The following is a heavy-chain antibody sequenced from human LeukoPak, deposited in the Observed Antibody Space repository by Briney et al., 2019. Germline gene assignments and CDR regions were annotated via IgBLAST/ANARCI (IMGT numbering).Heavy chain of an antibody. V-gene: IGHV4-39*01. J-gene: IGHJ4*01. CDR1: GFTFSSYA. CDR2: IYYSGST. D-gene: IGHD2-2*01. Sequence: GSLRLSCAASGFTFSSYAMSWVRQPPGKGLEWIGSIYYSGSTYYNPSLKSRVTISVDTSKNQFSLKLSSVTAADTAVYYCVKGGFVLVQAAPLDYWGQEPWSPSPQ. CDR3: VKGGFVLVQAAPLDY.